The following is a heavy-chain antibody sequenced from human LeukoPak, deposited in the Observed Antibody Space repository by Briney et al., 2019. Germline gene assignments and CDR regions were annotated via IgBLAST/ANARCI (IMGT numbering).Heavy chain of an antibody. CDR1: GGSISSYY. CDR2: IYYSGST. Sequence: SETLSLTCTVSGGSISSYYWSWIRQPPGKGLEWMGYIYYSGSTNYNPSLKSQVTISVDTSKNQFSLKLSSGTAADTAVYYCARGTIAVAGPRYNWFDPWGQGTLVTVSS. J-gene: IGHJ5*02. CDR3: ARGTIAVAGPRYNWFDP. V-gene: IGHV4-59*01. D-gene: IGHD6-19*01.